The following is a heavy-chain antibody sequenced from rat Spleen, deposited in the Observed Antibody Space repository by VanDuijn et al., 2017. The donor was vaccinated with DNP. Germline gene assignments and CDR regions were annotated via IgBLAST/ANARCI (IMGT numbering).Heavy chain of an antibody. V-gene: IGHV4-2*01. J-gene: IGHJ4*01. CDR3: ARNNYYAMDA. Sequence: EVQVVESGGGLVQPGRSMKLSCAASGFNFNDYWMGWVRQAPGKGLEWIGEINKDSSIINYTPSLKDKFTISRDNAQNTLYLQMSKLGSEDTAIYYCARNNYYAMDAWGQGTSVTVSS. D-gene: IGHD1-10*01. CDR1: GFNFNDYW. CDR2: INKDSSII.